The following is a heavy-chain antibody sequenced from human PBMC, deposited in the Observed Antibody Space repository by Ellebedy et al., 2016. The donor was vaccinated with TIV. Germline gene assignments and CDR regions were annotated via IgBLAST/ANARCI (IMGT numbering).Heavy chain of an antibody. Sequence: AASVKVSCKASGGTFSNYAVSWVRQAPGQGLEWMGGIFPIFGTANYAQKFQGRVTISADESTSTAYMELSSLRSEETAMYYCARAGEFGRVAAHYYGMDVWGQGTTVTVSS. CDR3: ARAGEFGRVAAHYYGMDV. CDR2: IFPIFGTA. CDR1: GGTFSNYA. D-gene: IGHD6-13*01. J-gene: IGHJ6*02. V-gene: IGHV1-69*13.